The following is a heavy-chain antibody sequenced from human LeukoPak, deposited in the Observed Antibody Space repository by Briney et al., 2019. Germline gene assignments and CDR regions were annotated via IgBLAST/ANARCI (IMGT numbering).Heavy chain of an antibody. CDR3: ARGYYDSSDYEYFQH. CDR2: INPNSGGT. J-gene: IGHJ1*01. D-gene: IGHD3-22*01. Sequence: ASVKVSCKASGYTFTSYAMNWVRQAPGQGLEWMGWINPNSGGTNSAQKFQGRVTMTRDTSIITAYMELSRLRSDDTAVYFCARGYYDSSDYEYFQHWGQGTLVTVSS. CDR1: GYTFTSYA. V-gene: IGHV1-2*02.